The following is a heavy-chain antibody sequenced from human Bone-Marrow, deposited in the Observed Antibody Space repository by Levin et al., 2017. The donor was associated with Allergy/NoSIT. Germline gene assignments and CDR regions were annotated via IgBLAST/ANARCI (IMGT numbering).Heavy chain of an antibody. CDR2: FWSDGSTK. J-gene: IGHJ4*02. CDR3: AREGSVTGMRSFDY. D-gene: IGHD6-19*01. V-gene: IGHV3-33*01. CDR1: GFTFSRYS. Sequence: SLRLSCAASGFTFSRYSMHWVRQAPGKGLEWVAAFWSDGSTKYDADSVKGRFTISRDNSKNTLYLQMSSLRAEDTAIYYCAREGSVTGMRSFDYWGQGTLVTVSS.